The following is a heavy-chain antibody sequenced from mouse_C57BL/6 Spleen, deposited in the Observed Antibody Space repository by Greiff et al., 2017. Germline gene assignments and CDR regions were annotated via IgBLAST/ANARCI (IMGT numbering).Heavy chain of an antibody. J-gene: IGHJ2*01. V-gene: IGHV1-85*01. Sequence: VQLQQSGPELVKPGASVTLSCKASGYTFTSYDINWVKQRPGQGLEWIGWIYPRDGSTKYNEKLKGKAKLTGDTSSSKAYMEIHSLTSEDSAVSFCARRGVNWEGYWGQGTTLTVSS. D-gene: IGHD4-1*01. CDR3: ARRGVNWEGY. CDR1: GYTFTSYD. CDR2: IYPRDGST.